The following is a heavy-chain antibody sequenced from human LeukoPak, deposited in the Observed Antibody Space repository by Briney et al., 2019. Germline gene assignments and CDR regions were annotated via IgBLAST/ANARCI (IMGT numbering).Heavy chain of an antibody. J-gene: IGHJ4*02. Sequence: GASVKVSCKASGYTFTDYFMHWVRQAPGQGLEWMGWINPNSGGTNYAQRFRGRVTMTRDTSISTVYMELSRLTSDDTAVYYCARGDGSGRYCIEYWGQGTLVAVAS. CDR1: GYTFTDYF. CDR2: INPNSGGT. CDR3: ARGDGSGRYCIEY. V-gene: IGHV1-2*02. D-gene: IGHD3-10*01.